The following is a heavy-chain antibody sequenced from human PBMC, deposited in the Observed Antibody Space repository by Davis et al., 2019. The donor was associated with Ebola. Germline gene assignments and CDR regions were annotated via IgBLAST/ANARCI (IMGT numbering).Heavy chain of an antibody. J-gene: IGHJ5*02. CDR3: ARDPPAAIRSVNWFDP. Sequence: ASVKVSCKASGYTFTGYYMHWLRQAPGQGLEWMGWINPNSGGTNYAQKFQGRVTMTRDTSISTAYMELSRLRSDDTAVYYCARDPPAAIRSVNWFDPWGQGTLVTVSS. D-gene: IGHD2-2*02. CDR2: INPNSGGT. CDR1: GYTFTGYY. V-gene: IGHV1-2*02.